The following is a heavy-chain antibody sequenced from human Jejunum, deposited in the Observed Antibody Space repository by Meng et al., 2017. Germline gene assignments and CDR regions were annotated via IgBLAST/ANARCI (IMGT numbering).Heavy chain of an antibody. CDR1: GGSITTGGYY. CDR2: IYYSGST. CDR3: ARGDTGYSGYVFGY. J-gene: IGHJ4*02. D-gene: IGHD5-12*01. V-gene: IGHV4-31*03. Sequence: VDLPESGPGLVKPSQTLPITCSVSGGSITTGGYYWSWIRQHPGKGLEWIGHIYYSGSTHYNPSLKSRVTISIDTSQNQFSLKLSSVTAADTAVYYCARGDTGYSGYVFGYWGQGTLVTVSS.